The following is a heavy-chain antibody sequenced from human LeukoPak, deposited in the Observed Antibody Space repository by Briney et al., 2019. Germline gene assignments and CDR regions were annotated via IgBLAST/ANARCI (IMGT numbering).Heavy chain of an antibody. J-gene: IGHJ4*02. CDR1: GFTFSSYA. Sequence: QPGGSLRLSCAASGFTFSSYAMSWVRQAPGKGLEWVSAISGSGGSTYYADSVKGRFTISRDNSKNTLYLQMNNLRAEDTAVYYCARARGYSYGYSDYWGRGTLVTVSS. CDR2: ISGSGGST. V-gene: IGHV3-23*01. D-gene: IGHD5-18*01. CDR3: ARARGYSYGYSDY.